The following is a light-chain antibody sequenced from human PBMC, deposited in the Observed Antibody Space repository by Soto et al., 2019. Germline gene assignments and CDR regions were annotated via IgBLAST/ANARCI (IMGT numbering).Light chain of an antibody. Sequence: IVVAQSPGTLSLSPGERGRRSCMSSQSVTTRLSWYQHEPGQAPTLLMSGASNRASGVPVRFSGSGSGTAFNLTITRLEPEDFALYYCQQYGGSPITFGLGTRLEIK. J-gene: IGKJ5*01. CDR1: QSVTTR. CDR2: GAS. CDR3: QQYGGSPIT. V-gene: IGKV3-20*01.